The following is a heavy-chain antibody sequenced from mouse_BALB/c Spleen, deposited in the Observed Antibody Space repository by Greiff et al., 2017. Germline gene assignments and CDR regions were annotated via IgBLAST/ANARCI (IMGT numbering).Heavy chain of an antibody. J-gene: IGHJ2*01. V-gene: IGHV3-6*02. CDR1: GYSITSGYN. CDR3: ASDYFDY. Sequence: EVQLMESGPGLVKPSQSLSLTCSVTGYSITSGYNWKWIRQLAGNKMEWMGYISYDGSNNYNPPLKNRISITRDTSKNQFFLKLNSLTPEDTATYYCASDYFDYWGQGTTLTVSS. CDR2: ISYDGSN.